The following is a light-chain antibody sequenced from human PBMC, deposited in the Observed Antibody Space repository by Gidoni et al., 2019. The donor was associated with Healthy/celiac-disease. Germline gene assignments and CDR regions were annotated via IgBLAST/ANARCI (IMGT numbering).Light chain of an antibody. CDR1: SSAVGGYNY. CDR3: CSYAGSYTYVV. V-gene: IGLV2-11*01. Sequence: QSALTQPRSVSASPGHSVTISCTGTSSAVGGYNYVSWYQQHPSKAPKLMIYDVSKRPSGVPDRFSGSKSGNTASLTISGLQAEDEADYYCCSYAGSYTYVVFGGGTKLTVL. J-gene: IGLJ2*01. CDR2: DVS.